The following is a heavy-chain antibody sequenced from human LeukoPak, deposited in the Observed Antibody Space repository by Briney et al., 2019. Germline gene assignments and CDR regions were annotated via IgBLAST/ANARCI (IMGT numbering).Heavy chain of an antibody. CDR1: GFTFSSYE. J-gene: IGHJ3*02. CDR3: ARGRTDVVVVAATPVYAFDI. D-gene: IGHD2-15*01. V-gene: IGHV3-48*03. CDR2: ISSSCSTI. Sequence: GGSLRLSCAASGFTFSSYEMNWVRQAPGKGLEWVSYISSSCSTIYYADSVKGRFTISRDNAKNSLYLQMNSLRAEDTAVYYCARGRTDVVVVAATPVYAFDIWGQGTMVTVSS.